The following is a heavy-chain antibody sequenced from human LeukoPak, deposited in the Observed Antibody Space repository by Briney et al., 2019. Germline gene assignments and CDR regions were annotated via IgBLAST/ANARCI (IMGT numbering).Heavy chain of an antibody. Sequence: ASVKVSCKASGYTFTDYYMVWVRQAPGQGLEWMGYINPSGDTKYAQKFQGRVTITRDTSITTGYMELSSLRCDDTAMYYCARAASNDYWGQGTLVTVSS. V-gene: IGHV1-2*02. J-gene: IGHJ4*02. CDR3: ARAASNDY. CDR1: GYTFTDYY. D-gene: IGHD6-13*01. CDR2: INPSGDT.